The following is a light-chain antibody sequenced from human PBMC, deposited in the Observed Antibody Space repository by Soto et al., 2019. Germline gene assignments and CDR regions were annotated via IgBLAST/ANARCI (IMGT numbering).Light chain of an antibody. V-gene: IGKV3-11*01. J-gene: IGKJ2*01. Sequence: DIVLTQSPATLSLSPGEIATLSCRASQSVGSYLAWFQHKPGQAPRLLIYGASNRATDIPGRFSGRGSGTDFTLTISSLESGDSAVYYCQQRDKWPRTFGQGTKLEIK. CDR2: GAS. CDR3: QQRDKWPRT. CDR1: QSVGSY.